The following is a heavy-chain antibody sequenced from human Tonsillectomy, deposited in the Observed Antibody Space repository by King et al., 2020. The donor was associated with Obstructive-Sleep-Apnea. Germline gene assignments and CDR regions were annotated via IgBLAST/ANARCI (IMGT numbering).Heavy chain of an antibody. J-gene: IGHJ3*02. CDR3: ARVMIVVDNAFDI. CDR1: GYSISSGYY. D-gene: IGHD3-22*01. CDR2: IYHSGSN. V-gene: IGHV4-38-2*02. Sequence: VRLQESGPGLVKPSETLSLTCTVSGYSISSGYYWGWIRQPPGKGLEWIGSIYHSGSNYHNPSLKSRVTISVATSNNQFSLKLNSVTAADTAVYYCARVMIVVDNAFDIWGQGTMVTVSS.